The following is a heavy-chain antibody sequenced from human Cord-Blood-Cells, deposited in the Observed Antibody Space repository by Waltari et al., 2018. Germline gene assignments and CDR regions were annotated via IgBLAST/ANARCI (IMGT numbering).Heavy chain of an antibody. CDR1: GGTFSSYA. CDR2: IIPIFGTE. V-gene: IGHV1-69*01. D-gene: IGHD3-16*02. J-gene: IGHJ5*02. CDR3: AREPYDYVWGGYRGFDP. Sequence: QVQLVQSGAEVKKPGSSVKVSCKASGGTFSSYAISWVRQAPGQGLEWMGGIIPIFGTENYAQKFKGQVTITADESTSTAYMGLSSLRSEGTAVYYCAREPYDYVWGGYRGFDPWGQGTLVTVSS.